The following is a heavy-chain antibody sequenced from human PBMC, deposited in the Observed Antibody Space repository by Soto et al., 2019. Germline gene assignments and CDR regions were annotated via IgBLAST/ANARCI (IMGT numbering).Heavy chain of an antibody. CDR3: AREYYGLLTGYYTDY. Sequence: EVQLLESGGDLVQRGGSLRLSCAASGFPFSSYWMHWVRHTPGKGLDWVARISGDGVTTYYADSVTGRFTVSRDNAKNTLSLQIIGLRAEDTAVYYCAREYYGLLTGYYTDYWGQGTLVSVSS. J-gene: IGHJ4*02. V-gene: IGHV3-74*01. CDR1: GFPFSSYW. D-gene: IGHD3-9*01. CDR2: ISGDGVTT.